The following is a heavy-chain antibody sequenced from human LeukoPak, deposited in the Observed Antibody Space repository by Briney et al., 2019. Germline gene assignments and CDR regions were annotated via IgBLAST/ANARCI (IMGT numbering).Heavy chain of an antibody. V-gene: IGHV4-59*01. D-gene: IGHD4-23*01. J-gene: IGHJ3*02. CDR1: GGSISSYY. Sequence: SETLSLTCTVSGGSISSYYWSWIRQPPGKGLEWIGYIYYSGSTNCNPSVKSRVAMSVDTPKKQFSLKLSSLTAADTAVYYCARGGTAVIAPYAFDIWGQGTMVTVSS. CDR2: IYYSGST. CDR3: ARGGTAVIAPYAFDI.